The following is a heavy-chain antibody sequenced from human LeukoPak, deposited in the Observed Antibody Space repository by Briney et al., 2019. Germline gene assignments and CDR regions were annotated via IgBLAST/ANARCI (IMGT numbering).Heavy chain of an antibody. J-gene: IGHJ4*02. CDR3: ARDIVATY. CDR1: GGSISSYY. Sequence: SETLSLTCTVSGGSISSYYWSWIRQPPGKGLEWIGYIYYSGSTNYNPSLKSRVTISVDTSKNQFSLKLSSVPAADTAVYYCARDIVATYWGQGTLVTVSS. CDR2: IYYSGST. V-gene: IGHV4-59*01. D-gene: IGHD5-12*01.